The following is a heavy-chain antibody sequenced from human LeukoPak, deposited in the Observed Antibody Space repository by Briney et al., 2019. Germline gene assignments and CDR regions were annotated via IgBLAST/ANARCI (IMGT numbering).Heavy chain of an antibody. Sequence: GGSLKLSCATSGFSFRNSWMSWVRQAPGKGLEWVANIKQDATEIYYADSVKGRLTISRDNARRSLFLQMNILRVEDTALYYCARLNWDDGEVSGFDQWGQGLLVTVSS. J-gene: IGHJ5*02. CDR2: IKQDATEI. CDR1: GFSFRNSW. CDR3: ARLNWDDGEVSGFDQ. D-gene: IGHD1-26*01. V-gene: IGHV3-7*01.